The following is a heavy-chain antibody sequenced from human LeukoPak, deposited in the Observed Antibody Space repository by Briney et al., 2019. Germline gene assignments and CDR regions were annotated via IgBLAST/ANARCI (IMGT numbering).Heavy chain of an antibody. J-gene: IGHJ4*02. CDR3: VRDLGGRSGH. Sequence: GGSLRLSCAASGFTFSSNWTHWVRQAPGKGLVWVSRINEDGSTTNYADSVKGRSTIFRDNAKNMLYLQMNSLRAEDTAVYYCVRDLGGRSGHWGQGTLVTVSS. V-gene: IGHV3-74*01. CDR2: INEDGSTT. D-gene: IGHD1-26*01. CDR1: GFTFSSNW.